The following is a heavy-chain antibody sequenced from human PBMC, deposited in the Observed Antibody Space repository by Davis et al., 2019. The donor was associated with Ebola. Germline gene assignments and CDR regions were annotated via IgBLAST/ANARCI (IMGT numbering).Heavy chain of an antibody. CDR1: GFTFSNAW. V-gene: IGHV3-21*01. D-gene: IGHD6-6*01. J-gene: IGHJ6*02. CDR2: ISSSSSYI. CDR3: ARSSIAARPGYYYGMDV. Sequence: GESLKISCAASGFTFSNAWMNWVRQAPGKGLEWVSSISSSSSYIYYADSVKGRFTISRDNAKNSLYLQMNSLRAEDTAVYYCARSSIAARPGYYYGMDVWGQGTTVTVSS.